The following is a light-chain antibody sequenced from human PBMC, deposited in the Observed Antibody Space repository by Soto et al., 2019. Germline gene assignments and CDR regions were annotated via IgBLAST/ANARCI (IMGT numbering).Light chain of an antibody. Sequence: DIQMTQSPSSLSASIGDRVTITCRASEGISNSLAWYQQKPGKVPNLLIYAASTLQSGDPSRFSGSGSGTDFTLTTSSLPPEDVANYYCKKYNSAPYSVGPGTKGDS. CDR2: AAS. J-gene: IGKJ3*01. CDR3: KKYNSAPYS. CDR1: EGISNS. V-gene: IGKV1-27*01.